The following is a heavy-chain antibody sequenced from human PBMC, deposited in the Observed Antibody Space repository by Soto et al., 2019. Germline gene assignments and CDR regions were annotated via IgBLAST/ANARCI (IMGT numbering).Heavy chain of an antibody. CDR1: GFSLSTTGMG. CDR2: IFWDDDK. Sequence: QITLKESGPTLVKPTQTLTLTCTFSGFSLSTTGMGVGWIRQPPGKALEWLALIFWDDDKLYGPSLKNRLTITKDTSRNQVVLTMSNMDPVDTATYYCVHRNLRNSGSYCVDYWGQGTLVTVSS. V-gene: IGHV2-5*05. D-gene: IGHD3-10*01. J-gene: IGHJ4*02. CDR3: VHRNLRNSGSYCVDY.